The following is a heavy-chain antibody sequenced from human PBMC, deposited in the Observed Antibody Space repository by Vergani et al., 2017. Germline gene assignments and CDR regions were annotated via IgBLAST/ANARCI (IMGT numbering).Heavy chain of an antibody. CDR3: ARDNKQLRPRAFDL. V-gene: IGHV5-51*01. CDR1: GYSFTNYW. Sequence: EVQLVQSGAEVKKPGESLKISCQISGYSFTNYWIGWVRQMPGKGLEWIGRIYVSGITDYNSSLQSRVSMSVDTSKNQFSLTLTSVTAADTAVYYCARDNKQLRPRAFDLWGQGTMVTVSS. J-gene: IGHJ3*01. D-gene: IGHD4-23*01. CDR2: IYVSGIT.